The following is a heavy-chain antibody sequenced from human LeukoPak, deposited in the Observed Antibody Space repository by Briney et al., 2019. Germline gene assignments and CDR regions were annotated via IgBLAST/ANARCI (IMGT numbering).Heavy chain of an antibody. V-gene: IGHV3-74*01. D-gene: IGHD6-19*01. CDR1: GFTSSTYW. Sequence: GGSLRLSCAASGFTSSTYWMHWVRQAPGKGLVWVSRINSDGSSTSYADSVKGRFTISRDNAKNTLYLQMNSLRAEDTAVYYCARGYSSGWTLLGYWGQGTLVTVSS. CDR2: INSDGSST. J-gene: IGHJ4*02. CDR3: ARGYSSGWTLLGY.